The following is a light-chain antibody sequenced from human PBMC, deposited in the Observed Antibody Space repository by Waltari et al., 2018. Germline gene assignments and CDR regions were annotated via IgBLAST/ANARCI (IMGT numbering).Light chain of an antibody. J-gene: IGLJ2*01. CDR1: AIGRKN. Sequence: SHDLTQPPSMSAASGQPAKITCGGDAIGRKNVHWYQQSPPQAPVLVIYADTKRPSGIPERFSGSKSGNTATLTISGVEAGDEADYYCQVWDTSSGLFGGGTRLTVL. CDR3: QVWDTSSGL. V-gene: IGLV3-21*02. CDR2: ADT.